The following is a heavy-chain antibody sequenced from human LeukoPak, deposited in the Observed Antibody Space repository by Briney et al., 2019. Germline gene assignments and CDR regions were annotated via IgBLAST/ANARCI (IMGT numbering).Heavy chain of an antibody. CDR3: ARTYYYDNSGYLIDY. CDR1: GGSISSSY. Sequence: SETLSLTCTVSGGSISSSYWSWIRQSPGKGLEWIGYIYYSESTNYNPSLKSRVTISVDTSKNQFSLKLTSVTAADTAVYYCARTYYYDNSGYLIDYWGQGTLVTVSS. V-gene: IGHV4-59*01. D-gene: IGHD3-22*01. J-gene: IGHJ4*02. CDR2: IYYSEST.